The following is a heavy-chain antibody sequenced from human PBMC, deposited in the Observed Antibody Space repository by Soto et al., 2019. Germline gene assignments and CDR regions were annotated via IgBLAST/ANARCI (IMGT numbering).Heavy chain of an antibody. D-gene: IGHD2-8*01. CDR1: GYTFTGYY. Sequence: QVQLVQSGAEVKKPGASVKVSCKASGYTFTGYYMQWVRQAPGQGLEWMGWINPNGGGTNYAQKFQGRVTMTRDTSISTAYMELSRLRSDDTAAYYCAKYGGNGGFDIWGQGTMVTVSS. CDR2: INPNGGGT. V-gene: IGHV1-2*02. CDR3: AKYGGNGGFDI. J-gene: IGHJ3*02.